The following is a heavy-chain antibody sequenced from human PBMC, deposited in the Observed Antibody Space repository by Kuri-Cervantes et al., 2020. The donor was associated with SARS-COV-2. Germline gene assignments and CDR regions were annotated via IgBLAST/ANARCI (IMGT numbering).Heavy chain of an antibody. CDR2: ISYDGSNK. V-gene: IGHV3-30*03. J-gene: IGHJ4*02. D-gene: IGHD1-26*01. CDR3: ARDYSGADY. Sequence: GGSLRLSCAASGFTFSSYGMHWVRQAPGKGLEWVAVISYDGSNKYYADSVKGRFTISRDNAKNSLYLQINSLRAEDTAVYYCARDYSGADYWGQGTLVTVSS. CDR1: GFTFSSYG.